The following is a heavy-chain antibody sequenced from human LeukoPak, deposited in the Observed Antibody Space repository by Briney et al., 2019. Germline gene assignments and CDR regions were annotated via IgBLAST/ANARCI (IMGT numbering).Heavy chain of an antibody. V-gene: IGHV1-46*01. CDR1: GYTFTSYY. J-gene: IGHJ4*02. CDR2: INPSGCST. Sequence: ASVKVSCKASGYTFTSYYMHWVRQAPGQGLEWMGIINPSGCSTSYAQKFQGRVTMTRDMSTSTVYMELSSLRSEDTAVYYCARLRSLGYDSSGYYYFDYWGQGTLVTVSS. D-gene: IGHD3-22*01. CDR3: ARLRSLGYDSSGYYYFDY.